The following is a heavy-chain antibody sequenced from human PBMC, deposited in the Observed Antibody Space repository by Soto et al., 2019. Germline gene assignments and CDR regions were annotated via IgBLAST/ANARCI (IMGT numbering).Heavy chain of an antibody. V-gene: IGHV3-30*09. D-gene: IGHD3-3*01. Sequence: QVQLVESGGGVVQPGESMRLSCAASGFIFSNYAFHWVRQAPGKGLEWITVISYDGSQTYFGDSVKGRFAISRDNSKDTLYLQMNSVRPEDTAVYYCARDFGAGAFDIGGQGTLVTVSS. CDR1: GFIFSNYA. J-gene: IGHJ3*02. CDR3: ARDFGAGAFDI. CDR2: ISYDGSQT.